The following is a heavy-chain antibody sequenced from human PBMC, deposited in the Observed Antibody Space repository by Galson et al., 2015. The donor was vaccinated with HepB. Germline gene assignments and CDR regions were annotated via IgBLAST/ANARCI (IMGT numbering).Heavy chain of an antibody. Sequence: SVKVSCKVSGYTLTEFPIHWVRQAPGKGLEWMGGFDPEDGQTLYAHSFQGRVTMTDDTSTGTAYMELSSLRSEDTAVYYCAAGKDVEQQLALAYWGQGTLVTVSS. D-gene: IGHD6-13*01. CDR1: GYTLTEFP. CDR3: AAGKDVEQQLALAY. V-gene: IGHV1-24*01. CDR2: FDPEDGQT. J-gene: IGHJ4*02.